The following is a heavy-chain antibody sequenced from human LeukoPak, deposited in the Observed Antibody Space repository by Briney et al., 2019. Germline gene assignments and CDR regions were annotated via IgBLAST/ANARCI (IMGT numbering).Heavy chain of an antibody. Sequence: SETLSLTCTVSGGSISSYDWSWIRQPAGKGLEWIGRIYTSGSTNYNPSLKSRVTMSVDTSKNQFSLRVAPVTAADTAVYYCARHPGRGEVGTGFDIWEQGTMVTVSS. D-gene: IGHD1-1*01. CDR1: GGSISSYD. CDR3: ARHPGRGEVGTGFDI. V-gene: IGHV4-4*07. J-gene: IGHJ3*02. CDR2: IYTSGST.